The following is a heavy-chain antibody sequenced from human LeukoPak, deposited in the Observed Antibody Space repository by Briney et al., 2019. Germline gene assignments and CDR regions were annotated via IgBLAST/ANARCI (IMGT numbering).Heavy chain of an antibody. Sequence: ASVKVSCKASGYTFTGYYMHWVRQAPGQGLEWMGRINPNSGGTNYAQRFQGRVTMTRDTSISTAYMELSRLRSDDTAVYYCAREMATGPIDYWGQGTLVTVSS. CDR1: GYTFTGYY. J-gene: IGHJ4*02. CDR2: INPNSGGT. D-gene: IGHD5-24*01. CDR3: AREMATGPIDY. V-gene: IGHV1-2*06.